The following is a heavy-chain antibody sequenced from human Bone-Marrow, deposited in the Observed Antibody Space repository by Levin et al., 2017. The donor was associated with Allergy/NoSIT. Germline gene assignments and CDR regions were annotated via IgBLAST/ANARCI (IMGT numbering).Heavy chain of an antibody. J-gene: IGHJ4*02. CDR2: FNPSSDDT. Sequence: GESLKISCETSGYYFNSYYMHWVRQAPGQGLEWIGIFNPSSDDTRYAPKYQGRVTLTRDPSTDTVYMELTSLTSEDTAVYYCVRDQDEMSFGDYWGQGTLVIVSS. V-gene: IGHV1-46*02. CDR3: VRDQDEMSFGDY. CDR1: GYYFNSYY. D-gene: IGHD3/OR15-3a*01.